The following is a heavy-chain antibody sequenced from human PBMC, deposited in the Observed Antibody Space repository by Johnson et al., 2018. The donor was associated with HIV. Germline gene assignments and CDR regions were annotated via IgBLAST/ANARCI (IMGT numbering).Heavy chain of an antibody. CDR3: ASVPMIVVLDGAFDI. Sequence: EVQLVESGGGLVQPGGSLRLSCAASGFTVSSNYMSWVRQAPGTGLEWVSVIYSGGSTYYADSVKGRFTISRDNSKNTLYLQMNSLRAEDTAVYYCASVPMIVVLDGAFDIWGQGTMVTVSS. J-gene: IGHJ3*02. D-gene: IGHD3-22*01. CDR1: GFTVSSNY. V-gene: IGHV3-66*01. CDR2: IYSGGST.